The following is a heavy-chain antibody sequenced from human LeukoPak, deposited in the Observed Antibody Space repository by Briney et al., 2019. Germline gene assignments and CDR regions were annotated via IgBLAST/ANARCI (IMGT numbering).Heavy chain of an antibody. CDR2: ISYDGSNK. J-gene: IGHJ4*02. V-gene: IGHV3-30*04. CDR1: GFTFSSYA. CDR3: ASGPYGSGSSNPDY. D-gene: IGHD3-10*01. Sequence: GGSLRLSCAASGFTFSSYAMHWVRQAPGKGLEWVAVISYDGSNKYYADSVKGRFTISRDNSKNTLYLQMNSLRAEDTAVYYCASGPYGSGSSNPDYWGQGTLVTVSS.